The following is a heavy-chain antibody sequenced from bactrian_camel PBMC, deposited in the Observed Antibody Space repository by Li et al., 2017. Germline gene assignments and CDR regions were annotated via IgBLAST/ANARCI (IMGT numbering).Heavy chain of an antibody. CDR2: INSGGTRT. Sequence: VQLVESGGGLVQPGGSLTLSCAASGFIFSTYELSWVRQAPGKGLEWVSMINSGGTRTFDADSVKGRFTVHRDNAQNMVYLQMNNLKSEDTAVYDYHNWGQGTQVTVS. CDR3: HN. J-gene: IGHJ4*01. CDR1: GFIFSTYE. V-gene: IGHV3S40*01.